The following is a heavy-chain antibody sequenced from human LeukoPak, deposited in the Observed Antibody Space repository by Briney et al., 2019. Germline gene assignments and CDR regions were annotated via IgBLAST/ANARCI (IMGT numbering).Heavy chain of an antibody. V-gene: IGHV1-69*13. J-gene: IGHJ4*02. Sequence: SVKVSCKASGGTFSSYAISWVRQAPGQGLEWMGGIIPIFGTANYAQKFQGRVTITADESTSTAYMELSSLRSEDTAVYYCARPGIVGATRWYSDYWGQGTLVTVSS. CDR3: ARPGIVGATRWYSDY. CDR2: IIPIFGTA. CDR1: GGTFSSYA. D-gene: IGHD1-26*01.